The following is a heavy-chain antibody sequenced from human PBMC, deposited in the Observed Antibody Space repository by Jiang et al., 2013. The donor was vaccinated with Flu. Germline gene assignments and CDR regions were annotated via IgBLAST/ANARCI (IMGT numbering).Heavy chain of an antibody. CDR2: IIPHLRIA. CDR1: GGSFDGNG. V-gene: IGHV1-69*04. CDR3: ASENMGVAGVVGFDS. J-gene: IGHJ4*02. D-gene: IGHD6-19*01. Sequence: SGAEVKKPGVLGEGSPAKASGGSFDGNGVSWVRQAPGQGLQWMGRIIPHLRIANYAQKFQGRVTMNADRSTGTAYMELSSLRSEDTALYYCASENMGVAGVVGFDSWGQGTLVTVSS.